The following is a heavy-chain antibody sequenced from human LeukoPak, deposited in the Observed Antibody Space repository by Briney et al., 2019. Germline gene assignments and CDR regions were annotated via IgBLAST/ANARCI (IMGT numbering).Heavy chain of an antibody. V-gene: IGHV3-30*02. CDR1: GFTFSSYG. CDR2: IRYDGDNK. CDR3: AKNAIAVAAYYYMDV. Sequence: GGSLRLSXAASGFTFSSYGMHWVRQAPRKGLEGGSFIRYDGDNKYYTDSVKGRFTISRDNSKNTLYLQMNSLRAEDTAVYYCAKNAIAVAAYYYMDVWGKGTTVTVSS. D-gene: IGHD6-19*01. J-gene: IGHJ6*03.